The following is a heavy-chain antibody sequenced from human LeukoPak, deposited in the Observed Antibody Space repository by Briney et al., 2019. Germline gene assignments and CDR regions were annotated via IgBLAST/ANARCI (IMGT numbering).Heavy chain of an antibody. CDR2: ISGSSGII. Sequence: GGSLRLSCAASGFTFNTYTMNWVRQAPGKGLEWVSYISGSSGIIDYADSVSGRFTISRDNAKNSLYLQMNSLRAEDTAVYYCARDQGGGRFDYWGQGTLVTVSS. D-gene: IGHD2-15*01. CDR3: ARDQGGGRFDY. V-gene: IGHV3-48*01. CDR1: GFTFNTYT. J-gene: IGHJ4*02.